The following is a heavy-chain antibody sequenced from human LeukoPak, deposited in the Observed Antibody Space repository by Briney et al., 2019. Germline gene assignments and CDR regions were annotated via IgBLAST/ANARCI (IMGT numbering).Heavy chain of an antibody. D-gene: IGHD4-17*01. J-gene: IGHJ4*02. CDR3: VKSGPDFGDLPSEYYFDF. CDR1: GFTFSSYG. Sequence: PGGSLRLSCAASGFTFSSYGMHWVRQAPGKGLEWVAVIWYDGSNQYYADSVRGRFTISRDNSKNTLHLQMNSLRAEDTAAYYCVKSGPDFGDLPSEYYFDFWGQGTLVTVSS. V-gene: IGHV3-33*06. CDR2: IWYDGSNQ.